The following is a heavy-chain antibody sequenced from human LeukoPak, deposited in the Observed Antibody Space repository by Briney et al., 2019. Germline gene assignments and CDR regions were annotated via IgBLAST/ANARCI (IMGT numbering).Heavy chain of an antibody. J-gene: IGHJ4*02. CDR2: IYYSGTT. CDR3: ARGVYIAATQYGY. Sequence: SETLSLTCTVSGGSISSYYWSWIRQPPGKGLEWIGYIYYSGTTNYNPSLKSRVTISVDTSKNQFSLKLSSVTAADTAVYYCARGVYIAATQYGYWGQGTLVSVSS. CDR1: GGSISSYY. V-gene: IGHV4-59*01. D-gene: IGHD6-13*01.